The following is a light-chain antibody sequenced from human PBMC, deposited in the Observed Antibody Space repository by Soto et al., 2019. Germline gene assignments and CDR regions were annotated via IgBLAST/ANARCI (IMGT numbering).Light chain of an antibody. CDR3: QQSYNTPCS. CDR1: QSIVSY. CDR2: AAS. Sequence: DIQMTQSPSSLSASVGDRVTITCRASQSIVSYLNWYQQKPGKAPNLLIYAASSLQSGVPSRFSGTGSVTDFTLTISSLQPEDFATYYCQQSYNTPCSFGQGTRVEIK. V-gene: IGKV1-39*01. J-gene: IGKJ1*01.